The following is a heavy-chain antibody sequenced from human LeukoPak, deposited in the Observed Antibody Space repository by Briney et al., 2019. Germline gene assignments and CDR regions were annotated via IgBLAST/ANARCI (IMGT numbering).Heavy chain of an antibody. J-gene: IGHJ4*02. CDR2: IWYDGSND. CDR1: GFNFGSDA. V-gene: IGHV3-33*01. CDR3: VRGVAVSGFDY. D-gene: IGHD5/OR15-5a*01. Sequence: GGSLRLSCTASGFNFGSDAMHWVRQAPGKGLEWVAFIWYDGSNDHYADSVKGRFTISRDNSKNTVCLQMNSLRVEDTAVYYCVRGVAVSGFDYWGQGTLVTVSS.